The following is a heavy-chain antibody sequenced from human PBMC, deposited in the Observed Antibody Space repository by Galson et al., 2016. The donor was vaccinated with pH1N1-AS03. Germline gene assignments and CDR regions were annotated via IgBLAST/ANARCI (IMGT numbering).Heavy chain of an antibody. V-gene: IGHV4-59*11. D-gene: IGHD4-17*01. CDR1: GGSISSHY. CDR3: ARHDYGDYVGWFDP. Sequence: LSLTCTVSGGSISSHYWNWIRQPPGKGLEWIGYINYSGSTNYNPSLKSRVTISVDTSKNQFSLKLSSVTAADTAVYYCARHDYGDYVGWFDPWGQGTLVTGAS. CDR2: INYSGST. J-gene: IGHJ5*02.